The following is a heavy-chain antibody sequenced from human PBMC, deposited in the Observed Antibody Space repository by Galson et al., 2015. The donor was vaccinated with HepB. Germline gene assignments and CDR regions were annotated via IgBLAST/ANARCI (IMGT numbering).Heavy chain of an antibody. CDR2: ISSSSSYI. Sequence: SLRLSCAASGFTFSSYSMNWVRQAPGKGLEWVPSISSSSSYIYYADSVKGRFTISRDNAKNSLYLQMNSLRAEDTAVYYCARDSVAAAGSGVDYWGQGTLVTVSS. CDR3: ARDSVAAAGSGVDY. D-gene: IGHD6-13*01. J-gene: IGHJ4*02. V-gene: IGHV3-21*01. CDR1: GFTFSSYS.